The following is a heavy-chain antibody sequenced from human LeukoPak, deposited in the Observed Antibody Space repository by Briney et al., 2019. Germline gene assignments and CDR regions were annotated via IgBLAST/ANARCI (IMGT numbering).Heavy chain of an antibody. CDR2: INPNSGGT. CDR3: ARDRIVGATVYRY. V-gene: IGHV1-2*02. J-gene: IGHJ4*02. D-gene: IGHD1-26*01. CDR1: GYTFTGYY. Sequence: ASVKVSCKASGYTFTGYYMHWVRQAPGQGLEWMGWINPNSGGTNYAQKFQGRVTMTRDTSISTAYMELSRLRSDDTAVYYCARDRIVGATVYRYWGQGTLVTVSS.